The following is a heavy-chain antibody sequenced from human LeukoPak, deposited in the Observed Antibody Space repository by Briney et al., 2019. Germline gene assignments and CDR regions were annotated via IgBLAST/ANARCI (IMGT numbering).Heavy chain of an antibody. D-gene: IGHD6-19*01. CDR1: GGSFSGYY. CDR2: INHSGST. CDR3: ARGGYSSGWALGDYYYYYGMDV. V-gene: IGHV4-34*01. Sequence: PSETLSLTCSVYGGSFSGYYWSWIRQPPGKGLEWIGEINHSGSTNYNPSLKSRVTISVDTSKNQFSLKLSSVTAADTAVYYCARGGYSSGWALGDYYYYYGMDVWGQGTTVTVSS. J-gene: IGHJ6*02.